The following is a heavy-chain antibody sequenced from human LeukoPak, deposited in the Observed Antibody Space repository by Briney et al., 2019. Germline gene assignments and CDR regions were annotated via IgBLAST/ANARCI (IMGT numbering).Heavy chain of an antibody. Sequence: ASVKVSCKASGSAISWVRQAPGQGPEWLGWINVYNGNTKYSQKFQGRVTMTTDTSTYTVYMELRSLTSDDTAVFYCARDETGEYDYWGQGTLVTVSS. J-gene: IGHJ4*02. CDR1: GSA. D-gene: IGHD3-10*01. CDR3: ARDETGEYDY. V-gene: IGHV1-18*01. CDR2: INVYNGNT.